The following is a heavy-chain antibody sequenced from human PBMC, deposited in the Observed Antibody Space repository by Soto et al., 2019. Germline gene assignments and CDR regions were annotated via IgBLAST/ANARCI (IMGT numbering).Heavy chain of an antibody. V-gene: IGHV4-34*01. D-gene: IGHD4-17*01. CDR1: GGSFSGYY. CDR2: INHRGST. CDR3: ARAYGDYEYYYYYYMDV. Sequence: TLSLPCAVYGGSFSGYYWSWIRQPPGQGKEQIREINHRGSTNYTPSLKRRVTISVDTSKNQFSLKLSSVTAADTAVYYCARAYGDYEYYYYYYMDVWGKGTTVTVSS. J-gene: IGHJ6*03.